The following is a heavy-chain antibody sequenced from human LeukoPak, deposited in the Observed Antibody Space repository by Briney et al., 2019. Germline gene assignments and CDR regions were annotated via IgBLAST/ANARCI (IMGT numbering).Heavy chain of an antibody. D-gene: IGHD5-12*01. CDR1: GFTFSSYS. CDR3: AKGRFGDIVAPDY. J-gene: IGHJ4*02. CDR2: ISGSGGST. Sequence: GGSLRLSCAASGFTFSSYSMNWVRQAPGKGLEWVSAISGSGGSTYYADSVKGRFTISRDNSKNTLYLQMNSLRAEDTAVYYCAKGRFGDIVAPDYWGQGTLVTVSS. V-gene: IGHV3-23*01.